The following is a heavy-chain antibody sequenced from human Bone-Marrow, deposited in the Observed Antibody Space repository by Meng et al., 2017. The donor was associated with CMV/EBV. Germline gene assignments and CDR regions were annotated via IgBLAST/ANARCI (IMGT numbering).Heavy chain of an antibody. D-gene: IGHD2-2*02. CDR3: ARGGGIVVVPAAIREKEFDP. J-gene: IGHJ5*02. Sequence: SETLSLTCTVSGGSISSYYWSWIRQPPGKGLEWIGYIYYSGSTNYNPSLKSRVTISVDTSKNQFSLKLSSVTAADTAVYYCARGGGIVVVPAAIREKEFDPWGQATLVTVSS. V-gene: IGHV4-59*01. CDR2: IYYSGST. CDR1: GGSISSYY.